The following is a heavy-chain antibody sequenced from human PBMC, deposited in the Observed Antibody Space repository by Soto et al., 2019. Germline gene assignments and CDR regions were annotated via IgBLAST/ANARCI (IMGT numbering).Heavy chain of an antibody. CDR2: ISTYNGNT. J-gene: IGHJ6*02. CDR1: GYKFTTYG. D-gene: IGHD7-27*01. CDR3: ARGLGTNGLDV. V-gene: IGHV1-18*04. Sequence: QVQLLQSGAEVKKPGASVKVSCKASGYKFTTYGITWVRQAPGQVLEWLGGISTYNGNTDYAQNLKDRVTMTTETSTSTAYLEVRIRTSDDTAVYFCARGLGTNGLDVWVQGTTVTVSS.